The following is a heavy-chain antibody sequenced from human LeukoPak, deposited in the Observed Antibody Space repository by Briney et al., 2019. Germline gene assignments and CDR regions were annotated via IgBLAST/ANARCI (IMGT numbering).Heavy chain of an antibody. J-gene: IGHJ4*02. D-gene: IGHD4-23*01. CDR1: GFTFSSYS. CDR3: ARGAYGGPFDY. CDR2: ISSSSSTI. Sequence: GGSLRLSCAASGFTFSSYSMNWVRQAPGKGLEWVSYISSSSSTIYCADSVKGRFTISRDNAKNSLYLQMNSLRAEDTAVYYCARGAYGGPFDYWGQGTLVTVSS. V-gene: IGHV3-48*04.